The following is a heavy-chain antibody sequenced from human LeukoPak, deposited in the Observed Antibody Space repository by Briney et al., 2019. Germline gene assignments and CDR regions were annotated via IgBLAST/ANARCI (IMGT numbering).Heavy chain of an antibody. CDR2: IYGSGST. J-gene: IGHJ3*01. CDR3: AGLADSVGATMYTFNV. D-gene: IGHD1-26*01. CDR1: GCSISSGTYY. Sequence: SQTLSLTCTVSGCSISSGTYYWSWIRQPAGKELEWIGRIYGSGSTNYNPSLKSRVTISLDTPKNHFSLKLSSVTAADTAVYYCAGLADSVGATMYTFNVWGQGTMVTVSS. V-gene: IGHV4-61*02.